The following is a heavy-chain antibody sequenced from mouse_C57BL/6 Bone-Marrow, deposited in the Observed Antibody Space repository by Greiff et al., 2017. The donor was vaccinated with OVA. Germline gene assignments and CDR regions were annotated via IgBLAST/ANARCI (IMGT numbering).Heavy chain of an antibody. Sequence: QVQLQQSGAELVRPGASVTLSCKASGYTFTDYEMHWVKQTPVHGLEWIGAIDPETGGTAYNQKFKGKAILTADKSSSTAYMELRSLTSEDSAVYYCTRRSLDYYGSSFSVWGTGTTVTVSS. D-gene: IGHD1-1*01. CDR1: GYTFTDYE. J-gene: IGHJ1*03. CDR3: TRRSLDYYGSSFSV. CDR2: IDPETGGT. V-gene: IGHV1-15*01.